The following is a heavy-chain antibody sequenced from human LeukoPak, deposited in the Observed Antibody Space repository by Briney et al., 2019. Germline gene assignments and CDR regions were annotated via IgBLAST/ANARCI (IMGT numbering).Heavy chain of an antibody. J-gene: IGHJ4*02. Sequence: GESLKISCKGSGYSFTSYWIGWVRQMPGKGLEWMGIIYPDDSDTRYSPSFQGQVTISADKSISTAYLQWSSLKASDTAMYYCARHEASHCSGGSCYYSLDYWGQGTLVTVSS. CDR2: IYPDDSDT. CDR1: GYSFTSYW. D-gene: IGHD2-15*01. CDR3: ARHEASHCSGGSCYYSLDY. V-gene: IGHV5-51*01.